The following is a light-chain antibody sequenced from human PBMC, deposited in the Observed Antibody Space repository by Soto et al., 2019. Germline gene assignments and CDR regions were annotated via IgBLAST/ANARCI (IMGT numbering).Light chain of an antibody. CDR1: QSVSSSY. V-gene: IGKV3-20*01. J-gene: IGKJ3*01. Sequence: EIVLTQSPGTLSLSPGERATLSCRASQSVSSSYLAWYQQKPGQAPRLLICGASSRGTGIPDRFSGSGSGPDCTHSISRREPADFAVYSCQQYGSSPPYIFGPGTKVDIK. CDR2: GAS. CDR3: QQYGSSPPYI.